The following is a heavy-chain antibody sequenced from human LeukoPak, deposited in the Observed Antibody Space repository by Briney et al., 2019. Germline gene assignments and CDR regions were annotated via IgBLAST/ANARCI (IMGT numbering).Heavy chain of an antibody. D-gene: IGHD6-13*01. CDR2: IYPGDSDT. V-gene: IGHV5-51*01. Sequence: HGESLQISCKGSGYSFTSYWIGWVRQMPGKGLEWMGIIYPGDSDTRYSPSFQGQVTISADKSISTAYLQWSSLKASDTAMYYCARRIAAAGTDYFDYWGQGTLVTVSS. CDR1: GYSFTSYW. J-gene: IGHJ4*02. CDR3: ARRIAAAGTDYFDY.